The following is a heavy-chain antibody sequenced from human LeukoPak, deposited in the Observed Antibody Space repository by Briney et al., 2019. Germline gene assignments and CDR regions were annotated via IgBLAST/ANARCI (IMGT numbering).Heavy chain of an antibody. CDR1: GDSISSSSYY. Sequence: SETLSLTCTVSGDSISSSSYYWGWIRQPPGKGLEWIGSISYSGSTYYNPSLKSRITISVDTSKNQFSLKLSSVTAADTAVYYCARDVTAAFDYWGQGTLVTVSS. J-gene: IGHJ4*02. D-gene: IGHD6-13*01. V-gene: IGHV4-39*07. CDR2: ISYSGST. CDR3: ARDVTAAFDY.